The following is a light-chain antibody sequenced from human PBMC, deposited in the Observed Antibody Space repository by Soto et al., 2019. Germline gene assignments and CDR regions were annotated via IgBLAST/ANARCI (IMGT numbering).Light chain of an antibody. Sequence: QSVLTQPASVSGSPGQSITISCSGTTSDVGGYNLVSWYQQHTAKAPKLLIYEGTQRPSGVSSRFSGSKSGNTASLTISGLQAEDEAEYYCCSYASSSSYVFGTGTKLTVL. CDR1: TSDVGGYNL. J-gene: IGLJ1*01. CDR3: CSYASSSSYV. CDR2: EGT. V-gene: IGLV2-23*01.